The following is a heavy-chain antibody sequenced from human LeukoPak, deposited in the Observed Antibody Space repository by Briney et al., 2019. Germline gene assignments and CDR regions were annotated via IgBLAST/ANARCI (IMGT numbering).Heavy chain of an antibody. CDR1: GGSTINHH. J-gene: IGHJ6*03. D-gene: IGHD1-26*01. CDR2: IYYDGST. CDR3: ARERSLGVYYYYMDV. V-gene: IGHV4-59*11. Sequence: PSETLSLTCTVSGGSTINHHWSWIRQPPGKGLEWIGYIYYDGSTNYNPSLKSRVTISVDTSKNQFSLKLSSVTAADTAVYYCARERSLGVYYYYMDVWGKGTTVTVSS.